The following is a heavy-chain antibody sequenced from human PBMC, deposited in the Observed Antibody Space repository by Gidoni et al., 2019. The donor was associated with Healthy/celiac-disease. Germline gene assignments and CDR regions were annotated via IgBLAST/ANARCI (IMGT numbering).Heavy chain of an antibody. CDR3: AKGLYGYSSGWYHFGY. CDR1: GFTFSSYA. Sequence: EVQLLESGGGLVQPGGSLRLSCAASGFTFSSYAMSWVRQAPGKVLAWVSAIRGSGGSTYYADAVKGRFTISRDNSKNTLYLQMNSLRAEDTAVYYCAKGLYGYSSGWYHFGYWGQGTLVTVSS. J-gene: IGHJ4*02. CDR2: IRGSGGST. V-gene: IGHV3-23*01. D-gene: IGHD6-19*01.